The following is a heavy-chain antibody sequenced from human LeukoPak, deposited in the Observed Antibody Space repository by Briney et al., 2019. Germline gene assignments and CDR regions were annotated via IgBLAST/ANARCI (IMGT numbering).Heavy chain of an antibody. V-gene: IGHV3-21*01. D-gene: IGHD3-9*01. J-gene: IGHJ4*02. CDR2: ISSSSSYI. CDR3: ARDFDRTFDY. Sequence: GGSLRLSCAASGFTFSSYSMNWVRQAPGKGLEWVSSISSSSSYIYYADSVKGRFTISRGNAKNSLYLQMNSLRAEDTAVYYCARDFDRTFDYWGQGTLVTVSS. CDR1: GFTFSSYS.